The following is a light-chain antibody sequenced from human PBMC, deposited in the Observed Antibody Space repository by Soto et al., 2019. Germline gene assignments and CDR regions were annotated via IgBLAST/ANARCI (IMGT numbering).Light chain of an antibody. CDR2: SNN. V-gene: IGLV1-44*01. J-gene: IGLJ1*01. CDR1: TSNIGSNT. Sequence: QSVLTQLPSTSGTPGQRVTISWSGSTSNIGSNTVNWYQQLPGTAPKLLIYSNNQRPSGVPDRFSGSKSGTSASLAISGLQSEDEADYYCAAWDDSLSGYVFGTGTKVTVL. CDR3: AAWDDSLSGYV.